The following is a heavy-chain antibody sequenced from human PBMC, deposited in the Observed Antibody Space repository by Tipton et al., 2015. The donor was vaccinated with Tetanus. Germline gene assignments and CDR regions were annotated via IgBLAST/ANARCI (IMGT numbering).Heavy chain of an antibody. CDR1: GGSISSYY. Sequence: LRLSCTVSGGSISSYYWSWIRQPPGKGLEWIGYIYYSGSTNYNPSLKSRVTISVDTSKNQFSLKLSSVTAADTAVYYCARSEQQLVRGYYYYYSMDVWGKGTTVTVSS. CDR2: IYYSGST. J-gene: IGHJ6*03. CDR3: ARSEQQLVRGYYYYYSMDV. D-gene: IGHD6-13*01. V-gene: IGHV4-59*01.